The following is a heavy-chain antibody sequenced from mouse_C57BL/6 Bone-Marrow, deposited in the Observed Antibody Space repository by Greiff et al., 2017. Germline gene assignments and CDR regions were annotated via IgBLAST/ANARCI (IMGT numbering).Heavy chain of an antibody. CDR2: INYDGSST. CDR3: AREGTTGYYFDY. D-gene: IGHD2-12*01. CDR1: GFTFSDYY. J-gene: IGHJ2*01. Sequence: VQLKESEGGLVQPGSSMKLSCTASGFTFSDYYMAWVRQVPEKGLEWVANINYDGSSTYYLDSLKSRFIISRDNAKNILYLQMSSLKSEDTATYYCAREGTTGYYFDYWGQGTTLTVSS. V-gene: IGHV5-16*01.